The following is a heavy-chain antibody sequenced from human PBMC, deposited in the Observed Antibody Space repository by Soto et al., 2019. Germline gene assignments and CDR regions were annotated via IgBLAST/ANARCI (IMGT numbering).Heavy chain of an antibody. D-gene: IGHD2-15*01. V-gene: IGHV3-74*01. CDR2: INSDGSST. CDR1: GFTFSSYW. Sequence: GGSLRLSCAASGFTFSSYWMHWVRQAPGKGLVWVSRINSDGSSTSYADSVKGRYTISRDNAKNTLYLHMNSLRAEDTAVYYCARSTALYCSGGSCSEYFQHWGQGTLVTVSS. CDR3: ARSTALYCSGGSCSEYFQH. J-gene: IGHJ1*01.